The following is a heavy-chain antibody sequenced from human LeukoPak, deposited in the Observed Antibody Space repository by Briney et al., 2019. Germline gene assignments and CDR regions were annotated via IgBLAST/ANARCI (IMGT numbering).Heavy chain of an antibody. Sequence: ASETLSLTCAVYGGSFSGYYWSWIRQPPGKGLEWIGEINHSGSTNYNPSLKSRVTISVDTSKNQFSLKLNSVTAADTALYYCATTTIRLGYWGPGTLVTVSS. D-gene: IGHD1-26*01. J-gene: IGHJ4*02. CDR2: INHSGST. CDR3: ATTTIRLGY. CDR1: GGSFSGYY. V-gene: IGHV4-34*01.